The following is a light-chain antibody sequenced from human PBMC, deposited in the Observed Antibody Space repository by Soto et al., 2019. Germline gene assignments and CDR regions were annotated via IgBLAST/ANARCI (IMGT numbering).Light chain of an antibody. CDR3: QSYDSSLSGSK. V-gene: IGLV1-40*01. CDR1: SSNIGAGYD. CDR2: GNS. Sequence: QSVLTQPPSVSGAPGQRVTISCTGSSSNIGAGYDVHWYQQLPGTAPKLLIYGNSNLPSGVPDRFSGSKSGTSASLAITGLQAEDEADYYCQSYDSSLSGSKFGGGTKLTVL. J-gene: IGLJ2*01.